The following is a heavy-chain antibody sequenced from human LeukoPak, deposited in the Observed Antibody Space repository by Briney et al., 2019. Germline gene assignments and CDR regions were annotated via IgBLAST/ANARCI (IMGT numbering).Heavy chain of an antibody. CDR2: ISYDGNNK. V-gene: IGHV3-30*18. D-gene: IGHD2-2*02. CDR3: AKDLWRADRSSARCYTGNFDY. CDR1: GFTFSGYG. J-gene: IGHJ4*02. Sequence: PGGSLRLSCAASGFTFSGYGMHWVRQAPGKGLEWVAVISYDGNNKYCADSVKGRFTVSRDNSKTTLYLQMNSLRVEDTAVYYCAKDLWRADRSSARCYTGNFDYWGQGALVTVSS.